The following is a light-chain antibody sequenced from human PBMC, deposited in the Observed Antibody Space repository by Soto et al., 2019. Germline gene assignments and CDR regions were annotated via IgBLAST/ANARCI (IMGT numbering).Light chain of an antibody. J-gene: IGKJ1*01. Sequence: IQLTQSPSTLSASVGDRGTLTCRASQSIRSWLAWYQQIPGKPPKHLIYDASSSESGLPSRFSGGGAGTEFTLTIRSLQPDDFASYYCQQYNSYCTFGQGTQVDIK. CDR3: QQYNSYCT. CDR1: QSIRSW. CDR2: DAS. V-gene: IGKV1-5*01.